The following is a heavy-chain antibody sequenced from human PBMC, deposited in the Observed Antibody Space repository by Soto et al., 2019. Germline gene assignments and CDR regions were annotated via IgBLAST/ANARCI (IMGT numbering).Heavy chain of an antibody. CDR1: GYSFATYG. Sequence: ASVKVSCKASGYSFATYGFSWVRQAPGQGLECVGWISAHNGDTHYSQKFQGRVTLTTDTSTNTGYMELRSLTSDDTAVYFCATEPIYYNDGSGYYPLGHWGQGTLVTVYS. V-gene: IGHV1-18*04. J-gene: IGHJ4*02. CDR2: ISAHNGDT. CDR3: ATEPIYYNDGSGYYPLGH. D-gene: IGHD3-22*01.